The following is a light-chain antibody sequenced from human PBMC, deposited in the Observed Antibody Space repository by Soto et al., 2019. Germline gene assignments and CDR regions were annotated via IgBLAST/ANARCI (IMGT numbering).Light chain of an antibody. J-gene: IGKJ4*01. Sequence: DIQMTQSPSTLSASVGDRFTITCRASQSISSWLAWYQQNPGKGHKLLIYKASSLESGVPSRFSGSESGTEFTLTISSLQPDDFATYYCQQYNIYPLTFGGGTKVDIK. CDR1: QSISSW. CDR2: KAS. V-gene: IGKV1-5*03. CDR3: QQYNIYPLT.